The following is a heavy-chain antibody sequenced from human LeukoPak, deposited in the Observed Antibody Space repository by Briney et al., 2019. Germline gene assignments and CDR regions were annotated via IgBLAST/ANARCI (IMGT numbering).Heavy chain of an antibody. V-gene: IGHV4-4*07. CDR3: ARERVGFDSSGRGPRFDC. CDR2: VYSSGVT. CDR1: GGSISNYY. J-gene: IGHJ4*02. D-gene: IGHD3-22*01. Sequence: PSETLSLTCTVSGGSISNYYWSWIRQPAGKGLEWIGRVYSSGVTNYDLSLSSRVTISVDMSRNQLSLRLRSVTAADTAVYFCARERVGFDSSGRGPRFDCWGQGTLVTVSS.